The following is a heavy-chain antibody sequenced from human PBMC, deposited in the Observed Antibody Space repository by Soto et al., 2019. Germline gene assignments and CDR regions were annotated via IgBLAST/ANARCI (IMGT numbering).Heavy chain of an antibody. J-gene: IGHJ6*02. CDR1: GYSFTSYW. Sequence: PGASLQISCKTSGYSFTSYWIGWVRPMPGKGLEWMGMIYPDDSDTRYSPSFQGQVTISADKSISTAYLQWSSLKASDTAMYYCARLNDILTGYYNLYYYYGMDVWGQGTTVTVS. CDR2: IYPDDSDT. CDR3: ARLNDILTGYYNLYYYYGMDV. D-gene: IGHD3-9*01. V-gene: IGHV5-51*01.